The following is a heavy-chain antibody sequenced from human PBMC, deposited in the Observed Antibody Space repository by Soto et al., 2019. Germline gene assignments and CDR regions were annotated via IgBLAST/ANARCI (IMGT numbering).Heavy chain of an antibody. V-gene: IGHV4-34*01. CDR3: ARDKITGLFDC. CDR1: GGSFSGYG. D-gene: IGHD2-8*02. Sequence: SETICVTYGVDGGSFSGYGGTWIRQPPGTGLEWIGEINHSGSTNYNPSLKSRVTISVDTSKNQFSLKLTSVTAADTAVYYCARDKITGLFDCWGQGTLVTVSS. J-gene: IGHJ4*02. CDR2: INHSGST.